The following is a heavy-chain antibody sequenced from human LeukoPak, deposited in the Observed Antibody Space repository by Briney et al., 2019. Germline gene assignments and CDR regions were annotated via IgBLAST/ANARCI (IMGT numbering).Heavy chain of an antibody. J-gene: IGHJ5*02. CDR2: IYPGDSDT. Sequence: GESLKISCKASGYFFTTYWIAWVRQMPGKCLEWMGIIYPGDSDTKNSPSFQGQVTISADKSINTAYLQWSSLKASDTAIYYCARQSSRSFDPWGQGTLVTVSS. D-gene: IGHD6-19*01. CDR1: GYFFTTYW. V-gene: IGHV5-51*01. CDR3: ARQSSRSFDP.